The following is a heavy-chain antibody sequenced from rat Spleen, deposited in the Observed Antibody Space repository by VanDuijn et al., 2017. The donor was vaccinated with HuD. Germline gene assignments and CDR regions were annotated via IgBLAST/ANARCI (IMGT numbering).Heavy chain of an antibody. CDR1: GFTFSNYY. CDR2: ISTGGGIT. Sequence: EVQLVESGGGLVQPGRSLKLSCAASGFTFSNYYMAWVRQAPTKGLEWVAYISTGGGITYYRDSVKGRFTISRDNAKSTLYLQMDSLRSEDTATYYCTTDRLGADYFAYWGQGVMVTVSS. V-gene: IGHV5-27*01. J-gene: IGHJ2*01. CDR3: TTDRLGADYFAY. D-gene: IGHD5-1*01.